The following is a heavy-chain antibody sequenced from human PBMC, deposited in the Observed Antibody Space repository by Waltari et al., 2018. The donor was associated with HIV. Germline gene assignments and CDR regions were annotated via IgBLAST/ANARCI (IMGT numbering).Heavy chain of an antibody. V-gene: IGHV3-48*03. Sequence: EVQVVESGGGLVQPGGSLRLSCAASGFTFSSYEMNWVRQAPGKGLEGVSYISSSGSTIYFADSVKGRLTMSRDNAKNSLYLRMNSLRAEDTAVYYCARAFMIRGTGAFDIWGQGTMVTVSS. CDR2: ISSSGSTI. CDR3: ARAFMIRGTGAFDI. D-gene: IGHD3-10*01. CDR1: GFTFSSYE. J-gene: IGHJ3*02.